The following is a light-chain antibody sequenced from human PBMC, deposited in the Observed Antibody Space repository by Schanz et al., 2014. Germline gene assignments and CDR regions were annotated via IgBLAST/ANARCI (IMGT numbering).Light chain of an antibody. J-gene: IGLJ3*02. CDR1: SSNIGSNT. CDR3: AAWDDSLNGQV. CDR2: IPN. V-gene: IGLV1-44*01. Sequence: QSVLTQPPSASGTPGQRVTISCSGSSSNIGSNTVNWYQHLPRKAPKLLIFIPNPLPSFVPDRFSGSKSGTSASLAISGLQSEDEADYYCAAWDDSLNGQVFGGGTKLTVL.